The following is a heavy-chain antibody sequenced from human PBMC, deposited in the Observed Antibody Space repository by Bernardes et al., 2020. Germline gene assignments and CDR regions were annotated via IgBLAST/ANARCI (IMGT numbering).Heavy chain of an antibody. D-gene: IGHD2-2*02. V-gene: IGHV1-18*01. CDR3: ARDLGYCTTTGCYRNYFDP. J-gene: IGHJ5*02. CDR2: ISAYNGAT. CDR1: GYTFTTDG. Sequence: ASMKVSCKASGYTFTTDGISWVRQAPGQGLEWMGWISAYNGATNYAQKFQGRVAMTTETSTSTAHMELRSLRSDDTAMYFCARDLGYCTTTGCYRNYFDPWGQGTLVTVSS.